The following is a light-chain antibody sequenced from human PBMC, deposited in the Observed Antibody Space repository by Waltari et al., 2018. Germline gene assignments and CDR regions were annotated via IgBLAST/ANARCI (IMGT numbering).Light chain of an antibody. CDR2: AAS. V-gene: IGKV1-12*01. J-gene: IGKJ3*01. Sequence: IQLTQYTSSAPASVGDRVTITCRASQGIRSWLAWYQQRPGKAPKLLIYAASSLQSGVPSRFSGSGSGTDFTLTISSLQPEDFATYYCQQAHTFPPTFGPGTKVHIQ. CDR1: QGIRSW. CDR3: QQAHTFPPT.